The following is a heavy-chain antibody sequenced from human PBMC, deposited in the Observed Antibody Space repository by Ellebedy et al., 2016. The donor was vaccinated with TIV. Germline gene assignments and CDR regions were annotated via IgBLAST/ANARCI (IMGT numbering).Heavy chain of an antibody. CDR3: ARGNSSGSYYNQGY. CDR1: GFTFSLYA. V-gene: IGHV3-48*02. CDR2: INSGDSVV. D-gene: IGHD3-10*01. Sequence: GESLKISCEGSGFTFSLYAMNWVRQAPGKGLEWVSYINSGDSVVYYADSVKGRFTISRDNAKNSLYLQMNRLRDDDTAMYYCARGNSSGSYYNQGYWGQGTLVTVSS. J-gene: IGHJ4*02.